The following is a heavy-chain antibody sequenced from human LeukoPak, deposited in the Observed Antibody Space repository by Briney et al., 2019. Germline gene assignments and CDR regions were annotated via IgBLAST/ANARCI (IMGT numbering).Heavy chain of an antibody. CDR3: ARDNGGDYWYSDI. D-gene: IGHD2-21*01. J-gene: IGHJ2*01. CDR1: GASISTYY. V-gene: IGHV4-4*07. Sequence: SETLSLTCTVSGASISTYYWSWIRQPAGQGLKWIGRMYNTGSTNYNPSLKSRVTMSVDTSKNQLSLRLSSVTAADTAVYYCARDNGGDYWYSDIWGRGTLVTVSS. CDR2: MYNTGST.